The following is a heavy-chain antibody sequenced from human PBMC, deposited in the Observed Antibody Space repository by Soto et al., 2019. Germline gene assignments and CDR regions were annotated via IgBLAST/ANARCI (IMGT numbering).Heavy chain of an antibody. V-gene: IGHV3-30*18. D-gene: IGHD1-20*01. J-gene: IGHJ5*02. CDR2: ISDDGSNK. Sequence: QVQLVESGGGVVQPGRYLRLSCAASGFTFSSYGMHWVRQAPGKGLEWVAVISDDGSNKYYAYSVKGRFTISRDNYKNTLYLQMNSMRDENTAVYYCAKPLITGTTYNWFDPWGQGTLVTVSS. CDR3: AKPLITGTTYNWFDP. CDR1: GFTFSSYG.